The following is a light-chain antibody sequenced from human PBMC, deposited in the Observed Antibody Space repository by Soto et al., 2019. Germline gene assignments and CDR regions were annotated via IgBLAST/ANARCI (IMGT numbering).Light chain of an antibody. CDR3: ATWDDSLNGYV. CDR2: RNS. J-gene: IGLJ1*01. CDR1: RSNVGSNH. V-gene: IGLV1-44*01. Sequence: QSVLTQPPSASGTPGEWVTISCSGSRSNVGSNHVNWYQQLPGTAPKLLIYRNSQRPSGVPDRLSGSKSGTSASLLIGALQSEDEADYYCATWDDSLNGYVFGTGTKLTVL.